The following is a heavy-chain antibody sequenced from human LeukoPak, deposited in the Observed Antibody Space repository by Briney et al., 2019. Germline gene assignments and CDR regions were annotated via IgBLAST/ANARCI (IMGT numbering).Heavy chain of an antibody. D-gene: IGHD3-3*01. J-gene: IGHJ4*02. CDR3: AKDADVPPPNYDFWSCYLYY. V-gene: IGHV3-23*01. Sequence: GGSLRLSCAASGFTFDTYGMHWVRQAPGKGLEWVSAISGSGGSTYYADSVKGRFTISRDNSKNTLYLQMNSLRAEDTAVYYCAKDADVPPPNYDFWSCYLYYWGQGTLVTVSS. CDR2: ISGSGGST. CDR1: GFTFDTYG.